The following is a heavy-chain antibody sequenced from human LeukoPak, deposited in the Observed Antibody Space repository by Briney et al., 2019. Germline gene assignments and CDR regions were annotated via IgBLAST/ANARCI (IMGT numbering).Heavy chain of an antibody. CDR1: GGSVTSGNYY. J-gene: IGHJ4*02. CDR3: AREPPGY. Sequence: SETLSLTCTVSGGSVTSGNYYWNWIRQPAGKGLEWIGRIYTNGGASYNPSLKSRVTISIDASKNQFSLKLSSVTAADTAVYYCAREPPGYWGQGILVSVSS. V-gene: IGHV4-61*02. CDR2: IYTNGGA.